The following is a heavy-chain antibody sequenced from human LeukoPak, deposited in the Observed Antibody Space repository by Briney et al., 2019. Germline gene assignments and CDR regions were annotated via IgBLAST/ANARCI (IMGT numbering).Heavy chain of an antibody. CDR3: AREGRVTGYDFDY. V-gene: IGHV3-74*03. CDR2: INSDGSST. D-gene: IGHD5-12*01. J-gene: IGHJ4*02. Sequence: GGSLRLSCEASGFAFSSYWMHWVRQVPGEGLVWVSRINSDGSSTTYADSVKGRFTISRDNAKNTLNLQMNSLRVEDAAVYYCAREGRVTGYDFDYWGQGTLVTVSS. CDR1: GFAFSSYW.